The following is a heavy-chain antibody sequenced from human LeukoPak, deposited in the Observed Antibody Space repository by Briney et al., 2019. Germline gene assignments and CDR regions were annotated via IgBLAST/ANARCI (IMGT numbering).Heavy chain of an antibody. J-gene: IGHJ4*02. V-gene: IGHV4-59*01. CDR3: ARTGSTVTMLYPFDH. CDR1: GGSIRSYY. CDR2: IYYCGSI. D-gene: IGHD4-17*01. Sequence: TSETLSLTCTVSGGSIRSYYCSWIRRPPGEGGEWGGYIYYCGSINYNTSLKSRVSISVHTSKNQFYLKLSSVTAADTAVYYCARTGSTVTMLYPFDHWGQATLVTASS.